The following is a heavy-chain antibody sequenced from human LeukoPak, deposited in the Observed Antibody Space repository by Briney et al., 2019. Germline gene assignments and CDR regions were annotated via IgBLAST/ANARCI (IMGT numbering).Heavy chain of an antibody. CDR2: IYYSGST. Sequence: SETLSLTCTVSGGSLSSYYWSWIRQPPGKRLEWIGHIYYSGSTNYNPSLKSRVTISVDTPKRQFSLKLSSVPAADPAVYYCASRSSIWSGYQDTLYYFDLWGRGTVVSVSS. CDR1: GGSLSSYY. D-gene: IGHD3-3*01. V-gene: IGHV4-59*01. CDR3: ASRSSIWSGYQDTLYYFDL. J-gene: IGHJ4*02.